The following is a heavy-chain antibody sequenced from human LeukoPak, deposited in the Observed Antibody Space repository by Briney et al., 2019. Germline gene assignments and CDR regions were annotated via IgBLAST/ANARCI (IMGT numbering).Heavy chain of an antibody. V-gene: IGHV3-23*01. J-gene: IGHJ4*02. D-gene: IGHD1-26*01. Sequence: GGSLRLSCAASGFTFDNYRVSWVRQAPGKGLEWVSTVNADGGNTYYADSVKGRFTISRDNSKSTLILQMNSLRVEDTALYYCTKRVKYGGTWDHFADWGQRTLVTVSS. CDR1: GFTFDNYR. CDR2: VNADGGNT. CDR3: TKRVKYGGTWDHFAD.